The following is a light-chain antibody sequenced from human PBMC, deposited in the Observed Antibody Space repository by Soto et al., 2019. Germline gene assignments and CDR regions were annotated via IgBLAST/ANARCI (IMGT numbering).Light chain of an antibody. CDR2: QVT. Sequence: QSALTQPASVSGSPGQSITISCIGTSSDVGGYNYVSWYQQHPGKVPKVIIYQVTNRPSGISKRFSGSKSGNTASLTISGLQPEDEADYYCSSYTSTHIGVFGGGTKLTVL. CDR3: SSYTSTHIGV. V-gene: IGLV2-14*01. CDR1: SSDVGGYNY. J-gene: IGLJ3*02.